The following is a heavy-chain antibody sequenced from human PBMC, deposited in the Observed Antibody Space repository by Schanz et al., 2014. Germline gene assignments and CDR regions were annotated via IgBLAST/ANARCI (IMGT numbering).Heavy chain of an antibody. V-gene: IGHV3-11*01. D-gene: IGHD2-2*01. CDR1: GFTFSDYY. J-gene: IGHJ4*02. Sequence: QVQLVESGGGLVKPGGSLRLSCAASGFTFSDYYMTWIRQAPGKGLEWVSDISDSGDSTHYADSVKGRFTISRDNAKNSLFLQRNSLSAEDTAVYYCAKVAPAATYLDSWGLGTLVTVSS. CDR2: ISDSGDST. CDR3: AKVAPAATYLDS.